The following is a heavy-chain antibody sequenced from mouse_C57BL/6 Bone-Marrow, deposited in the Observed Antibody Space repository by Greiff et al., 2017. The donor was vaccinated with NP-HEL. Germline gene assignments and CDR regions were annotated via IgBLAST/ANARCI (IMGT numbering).Heavy chain of an antibody. V-gene: IGHV1-19*01. Sequence: VQLQQSGPVLVKPGASVKMSCTASGYTFTDYYMNWVKQSHGKSLEWIGVINPYNGGTSYNQKFKGKATLTVDKYSSTAYMELNSLTSEDTAVYYCARDDGYYHYYAMDYWGQGTSVTVSS. CDR2: INPYNGGT. CDR1: GYTFTDYY. J-gene: IGHJ4*01. D-gene: IGHD2-3*01. CDR3: ARDDGYYHYYAMDY.